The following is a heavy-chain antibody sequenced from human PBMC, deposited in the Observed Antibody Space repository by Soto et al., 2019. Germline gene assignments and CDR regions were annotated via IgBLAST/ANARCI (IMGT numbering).Heavy chain of an antibody. CDR3: VRYLSENIVTNLISF. CDR2: INSDGSST. J-gene: IGHJ4*02. V-gene: IGHV3-74*01. CDR1: GFTFSSYW. D-gene: IGHD4-17*01. Sequence: GESLKISCAASGFTFSSYWMHWVRQAPGKGLVWVSRINSDGSSTNYADSVKGRFTISRDNAKNTLYLQMNSLRAEDTAVYYCVRYLSENIVTNLISFWGKGPLVTVSS.